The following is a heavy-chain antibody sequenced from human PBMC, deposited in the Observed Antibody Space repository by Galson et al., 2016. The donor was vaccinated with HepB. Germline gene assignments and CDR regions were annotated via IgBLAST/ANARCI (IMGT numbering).Heavy chain of an antibody. CDR1: GFSVSRNY. D-gene: IGHD5/OR15-5a*01. V-gene: IGHV3-53*01. Sequence: SLRLSRAASGFSVSRNYMTWVRQAPGKGLEWVSSIYSDGRTYYADSVKGRFTISRDNSKNTLFLQMNGLRADDTAVYYCARDIYEGAMDVWGKGTTVTVSS. J-gene: IGHJ6*03. CDR2: IYSDGRT. CDR3: ARDIYEGAMDV.